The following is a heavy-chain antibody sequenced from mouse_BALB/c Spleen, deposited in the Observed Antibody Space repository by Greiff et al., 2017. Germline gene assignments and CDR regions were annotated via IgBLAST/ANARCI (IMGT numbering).Heavy chain of an antibody. CDR3: ARGGGYDRDYYAMDY. V-gene: IGHV14-3*02. Sequence: VQLQQSGAELVKPGASVKLSCTASGFNIKDTYMHWVKQRPEQGLEWIGRIDPANGNTKYDPKFQGKATITADTSSNTAYLQLSSLTSEDTAVYYCARGGGYDRDYYAMDYWGQGTSVTVSS. J-gene: IGHJ4*01. D-gene: IGHD2-2*01. CDR2: IDPANGNT. CDR1: GFNIKDTY.